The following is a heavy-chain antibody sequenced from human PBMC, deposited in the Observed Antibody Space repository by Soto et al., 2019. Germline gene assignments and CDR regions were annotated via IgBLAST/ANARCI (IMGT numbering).Heavy chain of an antibody. J-gene: IGHJ4*02. CDR3: AKGRGGSGSLTPRVDF. Sequence: EVQLLESGGGLVQPGGSLRLSCAASGFTFNNYAMPWVRQAPGKGLEWVSAISGGGDTPSYADSVKGRFPVSRDGSKNTLYLQMSSLRAEDTALYYCAKGRGGSGSLTPRVDFWGQGTLVTVSS. CDR2: ISGGGDTP. D-gene: IGHD3-10*01. V-gene: IGHV3-23*01. CDR1: GFTFNNYA.